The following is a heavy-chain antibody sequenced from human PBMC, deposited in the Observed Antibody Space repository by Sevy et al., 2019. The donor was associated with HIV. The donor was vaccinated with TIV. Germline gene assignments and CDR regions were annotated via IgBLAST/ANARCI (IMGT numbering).Heavy chain of an antibody. CDR1: GFTFEDFG. D-gene: IGHD2-21*02. Sequence: GGSLRLSCAASGFTFEDFGMSWVRQRPGKGLEWVCGIVGNGVSAGCAASMKGRFTISSDNAKNSLYLEMNSLRIEDTASYFCAREESCGGACYYFDHWGHGILVTVSS. V-gene: IGHV3-20*04. J-gene: IGHJ4*01. CDR2: IVGNGVSA. CDR3: AREESCGGACYYFDH.